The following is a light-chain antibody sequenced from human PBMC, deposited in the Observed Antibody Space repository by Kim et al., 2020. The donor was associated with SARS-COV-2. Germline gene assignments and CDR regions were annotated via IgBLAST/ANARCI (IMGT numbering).Light chain of an antibody. CDR2: YDS. CDR1: SIGSKS. V-gene: IGLV3-21*04. Sequence: SYELTQPPSVSVAPGKTARITCGGTSIGSKSVHWYQQKPGQAPVLVISYDSDRPSGIPERFSGSNSGNTATLTISRVGAGDEDDYYCQVWDSSTDHRVLFGGGTQLTVL. J-gene: IGLJ3*02. CDR3: QVWDSSTDHRVL.